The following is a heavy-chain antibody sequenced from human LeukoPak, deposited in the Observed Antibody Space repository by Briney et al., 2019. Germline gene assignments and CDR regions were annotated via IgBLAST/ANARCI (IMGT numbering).Heavy chain of an antibody. Sequence: PSETLSLTCTVSGGSISSYYWSWIRQPPGKGLEWIGYIYYSGSTNYNPSLKSRVTISVDTSKNQFSLKLSSVTAADTAVYYCAGGDYEFSRLDYWGQGTLVTVSS. J-gene: IGHJ4*02. CDR3: AGGDYEFSRLDY. V-gene: IGHV4-59*08. CDR2: IYYSGST. CDR1: GGSISSYY. D-gene: IGHD4-17*01.